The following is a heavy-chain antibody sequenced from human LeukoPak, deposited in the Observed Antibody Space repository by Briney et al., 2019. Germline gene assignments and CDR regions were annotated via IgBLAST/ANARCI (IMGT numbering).Heavy chain of an antibody. CDR2: IYYSGST. CDR1: GDSISSSSYY. CDR3: ARASCGGGTCYDSRGWFDP. D-gene: IGHD2-15*01. J-gene: IGHJ5*02. V-gene: IGHV4-39*07. Sequence: PSETLSLTCTVSGDSISSSSYYWGWIRQPPGKGLEWIGSIYYSGSTYYNPSLKSRVTISVDTSKNQFSLKLRSVTAADTAVYYCARASCGGGTCYDSRGWFDPWGQGTLVTVSS.